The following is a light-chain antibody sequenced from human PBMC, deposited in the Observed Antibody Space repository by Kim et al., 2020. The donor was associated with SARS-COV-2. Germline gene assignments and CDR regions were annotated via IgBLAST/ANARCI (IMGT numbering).Light chain of an antibody. CDR2: AEN. CDR3: NSRDSSGNHWV. J-gene: IGLJ3*02. Sequence: ALGKTGGITGHGNIPRSYEASLYQQKPGQAPVLVIYAENNRPSVIPDRFSGSSSGNTASLTITGAQAEDEADYYCNSRDSSGNHWVFGGGTQLTVL. CDR1: IPRSYE. V-gene: IGLV3-19*01.